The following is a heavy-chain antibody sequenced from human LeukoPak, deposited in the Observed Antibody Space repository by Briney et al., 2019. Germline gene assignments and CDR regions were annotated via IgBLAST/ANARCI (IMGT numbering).Heavy chain of an antibody. D-gene: IGHD6-13*01. V-gene: IGHV1-18*01. Sequence: ASVKVSCKASGFTFSAYGISWVRQAPGQGLEWMGYISAYSGNSNYAQRLQGRVTMTTDTSTSTAYMELRSLRSDDTAVYFCARDSHIAGVAYYFDYWGQGTLVTVSS. CDR3: ARDSHIAGVAYYFDY. CDR2: ISAYSGNS. J-gene: IGHJ4*02. CDR1: GFTFSAYG.